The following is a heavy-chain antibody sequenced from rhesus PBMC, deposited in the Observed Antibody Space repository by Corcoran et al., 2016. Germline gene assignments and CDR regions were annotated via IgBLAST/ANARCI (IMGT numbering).Heavy chain of an antibody. J-gene: IGHJ2*01. D-gene: IGHD1-1-1*01. CDR2: INPYSGNT. CDR1: GYTFTDYY. V-gene: IGHV1S2*01. CDR3: ARKGIQDWSLDL. Sequence: QVQLVQSGAEVKKPGSSVKVSCKASGYTFTDYYIHWVRQATRQGLEWKGWINPYSGNTKYAQKFQGRVTVTRDTSTSTAYMELSSLRSEDTAVYYCARKGIQDWSLDLWGPGTPITVSS.